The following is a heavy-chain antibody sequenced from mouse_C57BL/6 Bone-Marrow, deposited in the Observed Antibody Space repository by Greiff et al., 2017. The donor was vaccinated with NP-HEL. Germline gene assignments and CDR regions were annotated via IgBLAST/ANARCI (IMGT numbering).Heavy chain of an antibody. CDR3: ARWGYGRDYYFDY. CDR1: GYTFTSYG. Sequence: VQRVESGAELARPGASVKLSCKASGYTFTSYGISWVKQRTGQGLEWIGEIYPRSGNTYYNEKFKGKATLTADKSSSTAYMELRSLTSEDSAVYFCARWGYGRDYYFDYWGQGTTLTVSS. CDR2: IYPRSGNT. J-gene: IGHJ2*01. D-gene: IGHD1-1*01. V-gene: IGHV1-81*01.